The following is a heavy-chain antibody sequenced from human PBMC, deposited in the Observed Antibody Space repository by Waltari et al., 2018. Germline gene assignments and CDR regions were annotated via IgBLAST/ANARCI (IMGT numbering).Heavy chain of an antibody. CDR1: GGSISSYY. V-gene: IGHV4-4*07. J-gene: IGHJ4*02. Sequence: QVQLQESGPGLVKTSETLSLTCTVSGGSISSYYWSWIRQPAGKGLEWIGRIYTSGSTNYNPSLQSRVTISVDTSKNQFSLKLSSVTAADTAVYYCARDTGWELPYFDYWGQGTLVTVSS. D-gene: IGHD1-26*01. CDR3: ARDTGWELPYFDY. CDR2: IYTSGST.